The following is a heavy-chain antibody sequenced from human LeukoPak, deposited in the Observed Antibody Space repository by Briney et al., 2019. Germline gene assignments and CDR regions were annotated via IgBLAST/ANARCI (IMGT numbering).Heavy chain of an antibody. CDR3: ANRETAAYPGAFDI. CDR1: GFIFTDYW. V-gene: IGHV3-48*01. CDR2: ISSSSSTI. D-gene: IGHD6-13*01. Sequence: PGGSLRLSCAASGFIFTDYWMNWVRQAPGKGLEWVSYISSSSSTIYYADSVKGRFTISRDNAKNSLYLQMNSLRAEDTAVYYCANRETAAYPGAFDIWGQGTMVTVSS. J-gene: IGHJ3*02.